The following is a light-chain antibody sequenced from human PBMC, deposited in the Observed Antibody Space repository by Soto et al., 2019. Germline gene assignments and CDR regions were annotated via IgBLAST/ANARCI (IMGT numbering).Light chain of an antibody. CDR1: STDVGGYNY. Sequence: QSVLTQPASVSGSPGQSITISCTGSSTDVGGYNYVSWYQQHPAKAPKLLIYEVSHRPSGVSNRFSGSKSGGTASLTISGLQAEDEADYYCSSSTGGSTYVFGTGTKVTVL. CDR2: EVS. J-gene: IGLJ1*01. CDR3: SSSTGGSTYV. V-gene: IGLV2-14*01.